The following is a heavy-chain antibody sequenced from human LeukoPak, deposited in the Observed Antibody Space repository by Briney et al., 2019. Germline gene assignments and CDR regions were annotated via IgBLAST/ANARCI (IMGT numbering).Heavy chain of an antibody. J-gene: IGHJ4*02. CDR1: GYTFTSYY. CDR2: INPSGGST. CDR3: ARDLGRDITIFGVVIPNFDY. V-gene: IGHV1-46*01. Sequence: GASVKVSCKASGYTFTSYYMHWVRQAPGQGLEWMGIINPSGGSTSYAQKFQGRVTMTRDTSTSTVYMELSSLRSEDTAVYYFARDLGRDITIFGVVIPNFDYWGQGTLVTVSS. D-gene: IGHD3-3*01.